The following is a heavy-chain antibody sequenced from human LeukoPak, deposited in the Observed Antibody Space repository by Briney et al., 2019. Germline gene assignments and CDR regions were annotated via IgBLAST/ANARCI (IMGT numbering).Heavy chain of an antibody. D-gene: IGHD1-1*01. CDR2: INPNSGAT. CDR1: GYTFTDYY. CDR3: AREGRDFGPHKLAGFDC. Sequence: VASVKVSCKASGYTFTDYYMHWVRQAPGQGLEWMGWINPNSGATNYVQEFQGRVTMTRDTSVTTAYMELSGLRSDDTAVYYCAREGRDFGPHKLAGFDCWGQGTLVTVSS. V-gene: IGHV1-2*02. J-gene: IGHJ4*02.